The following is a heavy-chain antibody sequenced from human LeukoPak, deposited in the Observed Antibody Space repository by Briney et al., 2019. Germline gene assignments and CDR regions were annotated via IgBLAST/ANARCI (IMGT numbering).Heavy chain of an antibody. CDR2: IYYRGST. J-gene: IGHJ6*02. Sequence: SSEILSLTCTVSGGSISSYYWSWIRQPPGKGLEWIRYIYYRGSTNYNPPLKSRVTISVDTSKNQFSLKLSSVTAADTAVYYCARAYGYCSSTSCLYYYYGMDVWGQGTTVTVSS. D-gene: IGHD2-2*03. CDR3: ARAYGYCSSTSCLYYYYGMDV. V-gene: IGHV4-59*01. CDR1: GGSISSYY.